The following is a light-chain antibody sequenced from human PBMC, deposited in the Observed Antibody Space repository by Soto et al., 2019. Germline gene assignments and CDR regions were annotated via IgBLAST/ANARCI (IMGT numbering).Light chain of an antibody. Sequence: AIRMTQSPSSFSASTGDRVTITCRASQGISSYLAWYQQEPGKAPKLLIYAASTLQSGVPSRFSGSGSGTDFTLTISCLQSEDFATYYCQQYYSYPRTFGQGTKVVIK. CDR2: AAS. CDR1: QGISSY. V-gene: IGKV1-8*01. CDR3: QQYYSYPRT. J-gene: IGKJ1*01.